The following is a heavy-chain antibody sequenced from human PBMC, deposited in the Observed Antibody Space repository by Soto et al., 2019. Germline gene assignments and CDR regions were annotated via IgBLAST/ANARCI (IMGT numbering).Heavy chain of an antibody. D-gene: IGHD3-3*01. CDR1: GGSISSGDYY. Sequence: PSETLSLTCTVSGGSISSGDYYWSWIRQPPGKGLEWIGYIYYSGSTYYNPSLKSRVTISVDTSKNQFSLKLSSVTAADTAVYYCASGPYITIFGVVNLHGMDVWGQGTTVTVSS. CDR2: IYYSGST. CDR3: ASGPYITIFGVVNLHGMDV. V-gene: IGHV4-30-4*01. J-gene: IGHJ6*02.